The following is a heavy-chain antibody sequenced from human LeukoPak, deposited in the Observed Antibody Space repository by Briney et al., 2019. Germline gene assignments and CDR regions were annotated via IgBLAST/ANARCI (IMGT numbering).Heavy chain of an antibody. CDR1: GFTFDDYA. Sequence: GGSLRLSCAASGFTFDDYAMHWVRHAPGKGLEWVSLISGDGGSTYYADSVKGRFTISRDNSKNSLYLQMNSLRTEDTALYYCAKDQNIWFGELLNWFDPWGQGTLVTVSS. CDR2: ISGDGGST. D-gene: IGHD3-10*01. V-gene: IGHV3-43*02. CDR3: AKDQNIWFGELLNWFDP. J-gene: IGHJ5*02.